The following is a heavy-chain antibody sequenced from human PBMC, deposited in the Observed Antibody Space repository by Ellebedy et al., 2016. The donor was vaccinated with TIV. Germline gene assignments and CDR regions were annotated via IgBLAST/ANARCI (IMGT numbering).Heavy chain of an antibody. CDR1: GFSLSSSGVG. D-gene: IGHD3-10*01. J-gene: IGHJ4*02. CDR3: ANVIYGSGTLGDYFDY. Sequence: SGPTLVKPTQTLTLTCTFSGFSLSSSGVGVGWIRQPPGTALEWLALLYWDDDKRYSPSLKSRLTITKDPSKNQVVLTITNMDPVDTATYYCANVIYGSGTLGDYFDYWGQGTLVTVSS. CDR2: LYWDDDK. V-gene: IGHV2-5*02.